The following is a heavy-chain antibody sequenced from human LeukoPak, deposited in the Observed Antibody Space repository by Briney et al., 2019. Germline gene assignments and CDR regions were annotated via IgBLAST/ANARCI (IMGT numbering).Heavy chain of an antibody. CDR2: IIPILGIA. V-gene: IGHV1-69*04. CDR1: GGTFSSYA. D-gene: IGHD4-17*01. CDR3: ARELYGDYLNNWFDP. J-gene: IGHJ5*02. Sequence: ASVKVSCKASGGTFSSYAISWVRQAPGQGLEWMGRIIPILGIANYAQKFQGRVTITADKSTSTAYMELSSLRSEDTAVYYCARELYGDYLNNWFDPWGQGTLVTVSS.